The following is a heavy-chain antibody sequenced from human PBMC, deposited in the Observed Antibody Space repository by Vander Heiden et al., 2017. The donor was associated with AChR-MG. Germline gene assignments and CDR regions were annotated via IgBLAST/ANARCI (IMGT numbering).Heavy chain of an antibody. CDR1: GGTFSSYA. V-gene: IGHV1-69*06. J-gene: IGHJ5*02. D-gene: IGHD3-3*01. CDR2: IIPIFGTA. CDR3: ARASDYDFWSGYYRLWSNWFDP. Sequence: QVQLVQSGAEVKKPGSSVKVSCKASGGTFSSYAISWVRQAPGQGLEWMGGIIPIFGTANYAQKFQGRVTITADKSTSTAYMELSSLRSEDTAVYYCARASDYDFWSGYYRLWSNWFDPWGQGTLVTVSS.